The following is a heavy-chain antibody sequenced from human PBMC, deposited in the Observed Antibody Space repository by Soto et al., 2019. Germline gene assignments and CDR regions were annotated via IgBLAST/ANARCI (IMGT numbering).Heavy chain of an antibody. CDR2: ISGSAGTT. J-gene: IGHJ4*02. D-gene: IGHD3-16*01. V-gene: IGHV3-23*01. CDR1: GFTFSLFA. CDR3: ANWGKSGSDY. Sequence: GGSLRLSCAASGFTFSLFAMSWVRQAPGKGLEWVSGISGSAGTTYYTDSLKCRFTISRDNSKNTLYLQMNSLRAEDTAVYYCANWGKSGSDYWGQGTLVTVSS.